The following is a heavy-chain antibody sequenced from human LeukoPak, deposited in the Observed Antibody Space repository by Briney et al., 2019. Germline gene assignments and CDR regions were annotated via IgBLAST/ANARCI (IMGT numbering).Heavy chain of an antibody. Sequence: ASVKVSCKASGYTFTSYGISCVRQAPGEGLEWMGWISAYNGNTNYAQKLQGRVTMTTDTSTSTDYMELRSLRSDDTAVYYCARDKHRYCSGGSCSQAIYWGQGTLVTVSS. CDR3: ARDKHRYCSGGSCSQAIY. J-gene: IGHJ4*02. D-gene: IGHD2-15*01. V-gene: IGHV1-18*01. CDR2: ISAYNGNT. CDR1: GYTFTSYG.